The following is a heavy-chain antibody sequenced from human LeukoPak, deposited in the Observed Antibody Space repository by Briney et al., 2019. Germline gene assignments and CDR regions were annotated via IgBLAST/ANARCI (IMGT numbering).Heavy chain of an antibody. J-gene: IGHJ4*02. Sequence: ASVKVSCKASGYTFTSYDLNWVRQATGQGLEWMGWMNPSSGKTGYAQEFQGRVTMTRDTSISTAYMELSSLRSEDTAVYYCVRGRAARGAWTVLWGPGTLVTV. CDR3: VRGRAARGAWTVL. CDR1: GYTFTSYD. V-gene: IGHV1-8*01. D-gene: IGHD3-10*01. CDR2: MNPSSGKT.